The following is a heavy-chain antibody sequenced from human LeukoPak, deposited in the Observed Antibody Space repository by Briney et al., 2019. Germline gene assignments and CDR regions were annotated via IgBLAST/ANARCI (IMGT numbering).Heavy chain of an antibody. J-gene: IGHJ4*02. D-gene: IGHD6-19*01. Sequence: KTSETLSLTCTVSGGSISSYYWTWIRQPPGKGLEWIGYISYSGSTNYNPSLKSRVTISVDTSTNQFSLKLSSVTAADTAVYYCARESSGWYLDYWGQGTLVTVSS. CDR2: ISYSGST. V-gene: IGHV4-59*01. CDR3: ARESSGWYLDY. CDR1: GGSISSYY.